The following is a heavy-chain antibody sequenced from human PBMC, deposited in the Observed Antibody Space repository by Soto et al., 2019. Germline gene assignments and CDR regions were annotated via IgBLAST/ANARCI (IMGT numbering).Heavy chain of an antibody. Sequence: PSQTLSLTCAMCGDSVSNNGATWNWIRQSPSRGLEWLGRAYYRSRWLYDYATSVRGRITINPDTSKNRFSLQLNSVTPEDTAVYYCARYPPDLHSVFAYSGQRTPVTVSS. V-gene: IGHV6-1*01. CDR2: AYYRSRWLY. CDR3: ARYPPDLHSVFAY. CDR1: GDSVSNNGAT. D-gene: IGHD4-4*01. J-gene: IGHJ4*02.